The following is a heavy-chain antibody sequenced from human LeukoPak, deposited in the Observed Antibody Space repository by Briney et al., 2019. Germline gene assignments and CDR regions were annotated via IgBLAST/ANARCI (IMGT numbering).Heavy chain of an antibody. CDR1: GITFSNYW. J-gene: IGHJ4*02. Sequence: GGSLRLSCVVSGITFSNYWMSWVRQAPGKGLEWVANIKQDGSEKHYVDSLKGRFTISRDNAKNSLYLQMDSLRAEDTAVYYCARGGGAPDYWGQGTLVTVSS. CDR3: ARGGGAPDY. V-gene: IGHV3-7*01. CDR2: IKQDGSEK.